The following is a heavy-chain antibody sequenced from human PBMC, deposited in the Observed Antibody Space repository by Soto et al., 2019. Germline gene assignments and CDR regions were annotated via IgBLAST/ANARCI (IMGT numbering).Heavy chain of an antibody. CDR1: GGTFSSYT. D-gene: IGHD3-10*01. J-gene: IGHJ5*02. CDR2: IIPILGIA. V-gene: IGHV1-69*08. Sequence: QVQLVQSGAEVKKPGSSVKVSCKASGGTFSSYTISWVRQAPGQGLEWMGRIIPILGIANYAQKFQGRVTSTATKSTSKAYMEVSSVRSEDTAVYSCARDPYNYGSGYYVAHSWFDPWGQGTLVTVSS. CDR3: ARDPYNYGSGYYVAHSWFDP.